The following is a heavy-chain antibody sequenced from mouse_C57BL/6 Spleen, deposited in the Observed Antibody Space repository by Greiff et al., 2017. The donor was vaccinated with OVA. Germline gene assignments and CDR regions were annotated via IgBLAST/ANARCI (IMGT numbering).Heavy chain of an antibody. Sequence: VQLQQPGAELVKPGASVKLSCKASGYTFTSYWMHWVTQRPGQGLEWIGMIHPNSGITNYNEKFKSKATLTVDKSSSTAYMQLSSLTSEDSAVYYCAPYGSSLYYYAMDYWGQGTSVTVSS. V-gene: IGHV1-64*01. D-gene: IGHD1-1*01. CDR1: GYTFTSYW. J-gene: IGHJ4*01. CDR3: APYGSSLYYYAMDY. CDR2: IHPNSGIT.